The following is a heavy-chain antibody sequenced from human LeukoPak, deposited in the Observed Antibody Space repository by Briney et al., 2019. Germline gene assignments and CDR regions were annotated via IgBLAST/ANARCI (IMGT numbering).Heavy chain of an antibody. D-gene: IGHD3-22*01. CDR3: ARERYYYDSSGYSFPYYYYYYGMDA. CDR1: GFTFSSYW. CDR2: IKQDGSEK. J-gene: IGHJ6*02. Sequence: GGSLRLSCAASGFTFSSYWMSWVRQAPGKGLEWVANIKQDGSEKYYVDSVKGRFTISRDNAKNSLYLQMNSLRAEDTAVYYCARERYYYDSSGYSFPYYYYYYGMDAWGQGTTVTVSS. V-gene: IGHV3-7*03.